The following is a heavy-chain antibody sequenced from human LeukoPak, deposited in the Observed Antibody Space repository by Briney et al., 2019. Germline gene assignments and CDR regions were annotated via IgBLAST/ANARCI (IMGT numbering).Heavy chain of an antibody. CDR2: ISSSSSTL. J-gene: IGHJ4*02. CDR1: GFTFSSYS. D-gene: IGHD2-15*01. CDR3: AKLVVVSATLYYFDY. Sequence: PGGSLRLSCAASGFTFSSYSMSWVRQAPGKGLEWVAYISSSSSTLHYADPVKGRFTISRDNANNSLYLQMNSLRAEDTAVYYCAKLVVVSATLYYFDYWGQGTLVTVSS. V-gene: IGHV3-48*01.